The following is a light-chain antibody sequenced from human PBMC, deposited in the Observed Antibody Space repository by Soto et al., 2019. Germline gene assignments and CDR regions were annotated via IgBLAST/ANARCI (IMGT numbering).Light chain of an antibody. CDR2: GNT. CDR3: QSYDSSLSGSGFV. V-gene: IGLV1-40*01. Sequence: QTWLTQPPPRSGAPGQRGNSSRTWSSPNNRAGYDVHWYQQLPGTAPKLLIYGNTNRPSGVPDRFSGSKSGPSASLAITGLQAEDEADYYCQSYDSSLSGSGFVFGTGTKVTVL. J-gene: IGLJ1*01. CDR1: SPNNRAGYD.